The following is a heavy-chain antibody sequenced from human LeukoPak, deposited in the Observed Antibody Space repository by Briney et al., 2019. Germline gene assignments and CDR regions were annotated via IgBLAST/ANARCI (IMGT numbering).Heavy chain of an antibody. CDR3: ARLGNVDTAMVNWFDP. CDR1: GYSFTSYW. V-gene: IGHV5-51*01. D-gene: IGHD5-18*01. CDR2: IYPGDSDT. J-gene: IGHJ5*02. Sequence: GESLRISCKGSGYSFTSYWIGWVRQMPGKGLEWMGIIYPGDSDTRYSPSFQGQVTISADKSISTAYLQWSSLKASDTAMYYCARLGNVDTAMVNWFDPWGQGTLVTVSS.